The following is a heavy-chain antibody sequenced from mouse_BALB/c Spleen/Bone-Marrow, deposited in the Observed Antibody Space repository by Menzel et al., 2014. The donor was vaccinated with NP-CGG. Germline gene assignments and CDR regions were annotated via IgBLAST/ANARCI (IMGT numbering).Heavy chain of an antibody. Sequence: EVKLQESGGGLVQPGDSLRLSCATSGFTFSDFYMEWVRQPPGKRLEWIAASRNEAKHYTTEYSASVKGRFIVSRDTSQSILYLQMNALRAEDTAIYYCARDVGYGNYFVYWGQGTLVTVSA. J-gene: IGHJ3*01. CDR2: SRNEAKHYTT. CDR1: GFTFSDFY. V-gene: IGHV7-1*02. D-gene: IGHD2-10*02. CDR3: ARDVGYGNYFVY.